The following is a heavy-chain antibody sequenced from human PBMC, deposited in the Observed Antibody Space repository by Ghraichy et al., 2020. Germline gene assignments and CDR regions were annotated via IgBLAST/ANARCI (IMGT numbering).Heavy chain of an antibody. V-gene: IGHV3-21*01. D-gene: IGHD3-10*02. Sequence: GGSLRLSCVASGFTFSSHSINWVRQAPGTGLDWVSSISSSSTYITYGDSVKGRFTISRDNAKNSVYLQMNSLRAEDTAVYYCARVSDSGHYVFDYWGQGALVTVSS. CDR1: GFTFSSHS. CDR2: ISSSSTYI. CDR3: ARVSDSGHYVFDY. J-gene: IGHJ4*02.